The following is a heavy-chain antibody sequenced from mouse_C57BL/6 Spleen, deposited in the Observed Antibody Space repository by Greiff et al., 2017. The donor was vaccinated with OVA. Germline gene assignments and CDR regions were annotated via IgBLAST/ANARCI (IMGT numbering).Heavy chain of an antibody. J-gene: IGHJ2*01. V-gene: IGHV1-55*01. CDR3: ARTGDYDSYDY. CDR2: IYPGSGST. Sequence: QVQLQQPGAELVKPGASVTMSCKASGYTFTSYWITWVKQRPGQGLAWIGDIYPGSGSTNYNEKFKSKATLTVDTSSSTAYMQLSSLTSEDSAVYYCARTGDYDSYDYWGQGTTLTVSS. D-gene: IGHD2-4*01. CDR1: GYTFTSYW.